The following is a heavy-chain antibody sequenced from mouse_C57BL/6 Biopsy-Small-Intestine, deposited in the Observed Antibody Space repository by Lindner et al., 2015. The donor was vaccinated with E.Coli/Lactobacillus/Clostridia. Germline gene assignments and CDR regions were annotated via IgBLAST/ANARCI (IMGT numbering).Heavy chain of an antibody. V-gene: IGHV1-85*01. CDR1: GYTFTTYD. Sequence: SVKVSCKASGYTFTTYDINWVRQAPGQGLEWMGWMNPNDGVTGYAQKLQGRVTMTRDTSINTAYMELNSLRSDDTAVYYCARRGGRRGVDSYYGVDVWGQGTTVTVSS. J-gene: IGHJ1*01. CDR3: ARRGGRRGVDSYYGVDV. D-gene: IGHD1-1*01. CDR2: MNPNDGVT.